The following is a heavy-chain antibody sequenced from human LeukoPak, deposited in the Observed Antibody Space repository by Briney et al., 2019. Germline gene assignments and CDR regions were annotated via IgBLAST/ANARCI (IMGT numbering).Heavy chain of an antibody. Sequence: GGSLRISCVVSGFTFSSYWMHWVRQAPGKGLVWVSRINTDGSSTNYADSVKGRFTISRDNVKNTVYLQMNGLRADDTAVYYCATPGIRDQYDFDLWGQGTLVTVSS. D-gene: IGHD6-13*01. V-gene: IGHV3-74*01. J-gene: IGHJ4*02. CDR3: ATPGIRDQYDFDL. CDR1: GFTFSSYW. CDR2: INTDGSST.